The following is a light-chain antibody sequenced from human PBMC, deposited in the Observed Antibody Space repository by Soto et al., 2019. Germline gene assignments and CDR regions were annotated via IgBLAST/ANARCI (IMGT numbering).Light chain of an antibody. V-gene: IGLV1-44*01. J-gene: IGLJ1*01. CDR2: SNN. CDR3: ASWDDSLNGYV. Sequence: QSVLTQPPSASGTPGQRVTISCSGSSSNIGSYTVNWYQQLPGTAPKLLIYSNNQRPSGVPDRFSCSKYGTSASLAIIWLQSEDEADYYCASWDDSLNGYVFGTGTKLTVL. CDR1: SSNIGSYT.